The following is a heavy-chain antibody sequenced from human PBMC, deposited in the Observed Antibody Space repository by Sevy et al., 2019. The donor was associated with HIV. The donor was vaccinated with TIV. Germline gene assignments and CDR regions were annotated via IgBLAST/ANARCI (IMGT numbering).Heavy chain of an antibody. D-gene: IGHD5-18*01. CDR3: ARGKSGYGYALNY. V-gene: IGHV3-66*01. CDR2: IHSDDTT. CDR1: GFTVNSNY. J-gene: IGHJ4*02. Sequence: GGSLRLSCAASGFTVNSNYMTWVRQAPGKGLEGVSVIHSDDTTYHADSVKDRFTISRDNFKNTLYLHMSSLRAEDTAVYYCARGKSGYGYALNYWGQGTLLTVSS.